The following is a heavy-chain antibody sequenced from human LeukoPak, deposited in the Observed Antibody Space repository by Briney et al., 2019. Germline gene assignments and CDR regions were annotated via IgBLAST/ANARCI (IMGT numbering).Heavy chain of an antibody. CDR3: ARAPTITMISH. Sequence: PSETLSLTCAVSGASITSYYWTWIRQPPGKGLEWIGYIYHTGNIKYNPSLNSRVTISIDTSKNQFSLKLSSVTAADTAVYYCARAPTITMISHWGQGTLVTVSS. CDR2: IYHTGNI. J-gene: IGHJ4*02. D-gene: IGHD3-22*01. V-gene: IGHV4-59*01. CDR1: GASITSYY.